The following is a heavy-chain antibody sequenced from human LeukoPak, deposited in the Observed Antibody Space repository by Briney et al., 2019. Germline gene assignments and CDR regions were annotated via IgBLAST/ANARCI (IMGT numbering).Heavy chain of an antibody. CDR1: GYTLTELS. D-gene: IGHD2/OR15-2a*01. CDR2: FDPEDGET. J-gene: IGHJ3*02. Sequence: ASVKVSCKVSGYTLTELSMHWVRQAPGKGLEWMGGFDPEDGETIYAQKFQGRVTMTEDTSTDTAYMELSSLRSEDTAVYYCASILSYSTAFDIWGQGTMVTVSS. CDR3: ASILSYSTAFDI. V-gene: IGHV1-24*01.